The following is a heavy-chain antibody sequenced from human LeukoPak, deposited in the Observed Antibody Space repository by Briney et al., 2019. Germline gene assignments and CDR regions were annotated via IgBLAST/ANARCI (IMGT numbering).Heavy chain of an antibody. J-gene: IGHJ4*02. CDR2: IKQDGSEK. D-gene: IGHD6-13*01. V-gene: IGHV3-7*01. Sequence: GGSLRLSCAASGFTFSSYWMSWVRQAPGKGLEWVANIKQDGSEKYYVDSVKGRFTISRDNAKNSLYLQMNSLRAEDTAVYYCASSSQAPSIAAAGYFDYWGQGTLVTVSS. CDR1: GFTFSSYW. CDR3: ASSSQAPSIAAAGYFDY.